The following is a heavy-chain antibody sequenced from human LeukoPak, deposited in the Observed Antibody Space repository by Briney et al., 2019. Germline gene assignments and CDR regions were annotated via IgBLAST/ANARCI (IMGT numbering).Heavy chain of an antibody. CDR1: GGTFSSYA. V-gene: IGHV1-69*06. J-gene: IGHJ4*02. CDR3: AVGRLRLGDQYYFDY. Sequence: ASVKVSCKASGGTFSSYAISWVRQAPGQGLEWMGRIIPIFGTANYAQKFQGRVTITADKSTSTAYMELSSLRSEDTAVYYCAVGRLRLGDQYYFDYWGQGTLVTVSS. D-gene: IGHD3-16*01. CDR2: IIPIFGTA.